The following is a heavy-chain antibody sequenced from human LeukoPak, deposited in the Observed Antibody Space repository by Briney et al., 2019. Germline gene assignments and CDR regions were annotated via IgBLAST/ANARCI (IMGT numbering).Heavy chain of an antibody. J-gene: IGHJ1*01. D-gene: IGHD3-3*01. CDR3: ATVFTSQRFLEWYIKHFQH. CDR2: FDPEDGET. CDR1: GYTLTELS. V-gene: IGHV1-24*01. Sequence: ASVKVSCKVSGYTLTELSMHWVRQAPGKGLEWMGGFDPEDGETIYAQKFQGRVTMTEDTSADTAYMELSSLRSEDTAVYYCATVFTSQRFLEWYIKHFQHWGQGTLVTVSS.